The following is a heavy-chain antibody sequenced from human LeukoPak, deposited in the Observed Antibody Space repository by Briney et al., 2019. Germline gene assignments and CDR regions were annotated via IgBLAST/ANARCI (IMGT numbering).Heavy chain of an antibody. V-gene: IGHV3-48*03. CDR2: ISSSGSTI. CDR1: GFTFSSYE. CDR3: ARVAEAAAFDI. D-gene: IGHD6-25*01. Sequence: GGSLRLSCAASGFTFSSYEMNWVRQAPGKGLEWVSYISSSGSTIYYADSVKGRFTISRDNAKNSLYLQMNSLRVEDTALYYCARVAEAAAFDIWGQGTMVTVSS. J-gene: IGHJ3*02.